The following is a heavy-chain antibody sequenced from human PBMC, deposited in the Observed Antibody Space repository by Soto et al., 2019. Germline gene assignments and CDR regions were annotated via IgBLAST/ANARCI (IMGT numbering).Heavy chain of an antibody. CDR2: IYPGDSDT. V-gene: IGHV5-51*01. CDR1: GYSFTNSW. D-gene: IGHD3-22*01. J-gene: IGHJ4*02. Sequence: GESLKISCKGSGYSFTNSWIAWVRQMPGKGLEWMGIIYPGDSDTKYSPSFQGQVTISADKSISTAYLQWSSLKASDTAIYYCARRGSFYDTSGPKILSLPLPFDYWGQGTLVTVSS. CDR3: ARRGSFYDTSGPKILSLPLPFDY.